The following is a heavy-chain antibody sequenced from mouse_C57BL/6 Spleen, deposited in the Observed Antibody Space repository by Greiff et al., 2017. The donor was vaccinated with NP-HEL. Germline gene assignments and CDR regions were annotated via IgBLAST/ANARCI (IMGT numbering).Heavy chain of an antibody. CDR3: ARSDDYGWFAY. J-gene: IGHJ3*01. CDR1: GYAFSSSW. D-gene: IGHD2-4*01. V-gene: IGHV1-82*01. CDR2: IYPGDGDT. Sequence: VQLQQSGPELVKPGASVKISCKASGYAFSSSWMNWVKQRPGKGLEWIGRIYPGDGDTNYNGKFKGKATLTADKSSSTAYMQLSSLTSEDSAVYFCARSDDYGWFAYWGQGTLVTVSA.